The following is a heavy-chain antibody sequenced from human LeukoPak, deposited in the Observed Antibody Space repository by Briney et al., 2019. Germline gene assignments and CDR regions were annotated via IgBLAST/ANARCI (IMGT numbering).Heavy chain of an antibody. CDR2: ISAYNGNT. Sequence: GASVKVSCKASGYTFTSCGISWVRQAPGQGLEWMGWISAYNGNTNYAQKLQGSGTMTTDTSTSTAYTQLRSLRSDAPGAYYSPREGVTMIVVAETGPDYWGQGTPLTVSS. D-gene: IGHD3-22*01. CDR3: PREGVTMIVVAETGPDY. V-gene: IGHV1-18*01. J-gene: IGHJ4*02. CDR1: GYTFTSCG.